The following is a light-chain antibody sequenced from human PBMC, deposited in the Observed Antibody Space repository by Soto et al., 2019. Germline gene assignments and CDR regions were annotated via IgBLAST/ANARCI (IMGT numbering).Light chain of an antibody. CDR3: MQALQAPRT. CDR2: LGS. J-gene: IGKJ1*01. CDR1: QSLLHSNGYYY. Sequence: DIVMTQSPLSVPVTPGESASISCRSSQSLLHSNGYYYLDWYLQKPGQSPQLLIYLGSNRASGVPDRFSGSGSGTDFTLKISRVEAEDVGVYYCMQALQAPRTFGQGTKVEIK. V-gene: IGKV2-28*01.